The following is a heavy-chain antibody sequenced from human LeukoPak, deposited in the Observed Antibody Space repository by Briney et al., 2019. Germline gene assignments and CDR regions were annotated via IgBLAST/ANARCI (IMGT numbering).Heavy chain of an antibody. CDR2: IIPIFGTA. D-gene: IGHD3-10*01. J-gene: IGHJ3*02. V-gene: IGHV1-69*01. Sequence: SVKVSCKASGGTFSSYAISWVRQAPGQGLEXXXVIIPIFGTANYAQKFQGRVTITADESTSTAYMELSSLRSEDTAVYYCARDGVGDFGAFDIWGQGTMVTVSS. CDR3: ARDGVGDFGAFDI. CDR1: GGTFSSYA.